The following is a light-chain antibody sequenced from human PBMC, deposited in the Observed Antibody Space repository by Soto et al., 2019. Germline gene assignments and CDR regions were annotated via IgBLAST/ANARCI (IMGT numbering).Light chain of an antibody. Sequence: EIVLTQSPGTLSLSPGERATLSCRASQSVSSSYLAWYQQKPGQAPRLLIYGASGRATGIPDRFSGSGSGTDFTLTISRLAPEDFAVYYCQQYGSSPLFTFGPGTKVYIK. CDR2: GAS. V-gene: IGKV3-20*01. J-gene: IGKJ3*01. CDR3: QQYGSSPLFT. CDR1: QSVSSSY.